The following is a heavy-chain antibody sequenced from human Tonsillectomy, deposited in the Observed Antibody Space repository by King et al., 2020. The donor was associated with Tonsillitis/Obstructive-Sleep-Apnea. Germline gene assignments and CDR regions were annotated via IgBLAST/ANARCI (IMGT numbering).Heavy chain of an antibody. J-gene: IGHJ6*03. CDR3: ARAQDDSSGYYLGTDYYYYMDV. CDR2: INTNTGNP. V-gene: IGHV7-4-1*02. D-gene: IGHD3-22*01. CDR1: GYTFTSYA. Sequence: VQLVQSGSELKKPGASVKVSCKASGYTFTSYAMNWVRQAPGQGLEWMGWINTNTGNPTYAQGFTGRFVFSLDTSVSTAYLQISSLKAEDTAVYYCARAQDDSSGYYLGTDYYYYMDVWGKGTTVIVSS.